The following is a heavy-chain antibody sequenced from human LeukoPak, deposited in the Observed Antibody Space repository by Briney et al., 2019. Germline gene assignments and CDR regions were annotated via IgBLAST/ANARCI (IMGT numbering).Heavy chain of an antibody. Sequence: GGSLRLSCAASGFTVSINYMSWVRQAPGKGLVWVSHINTDGSTTKYADSVKGRFTISRDNAKNTLYLQMNSLKTEDTAVYYCARCRSTSCYGNTFDIWGQGTMVTVSS. V-gene: IGHV3-74*03. CDR2: INTDGSTT. D-gene: IGHD2-2*01. CDR1: GFTVSINY. CDR3: ARCRSTSCYGNTFDI. J-gene: IGHJ3*02.